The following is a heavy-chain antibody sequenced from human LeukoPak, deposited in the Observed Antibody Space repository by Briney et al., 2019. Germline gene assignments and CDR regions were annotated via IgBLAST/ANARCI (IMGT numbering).Heavy chain of an antibody. J-gene: IGHJ4*02. CDR2: IIPIFGTA. V-gene: IGHV1-69*13. Sequence: SVKVSFKASGGTFSSYAISWVRQAPGQGLEWMGGIIPIFGTANYAQKFQGRVTITADESTSTAYMELSSLRSEDTAVYYCARDPGYCSSTSCYPYYFDYWGQGTLVTVSS. CDR1: GGTFSSYA. CDR3: ARDPGYCSSTSCYPYYFDY. D-gene: IGHD2-2*01.